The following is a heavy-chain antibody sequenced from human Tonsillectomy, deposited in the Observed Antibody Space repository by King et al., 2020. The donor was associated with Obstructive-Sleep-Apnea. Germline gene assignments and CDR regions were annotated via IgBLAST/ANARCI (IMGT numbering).Heavy chain of an antibody. V-gene: IGHV4-39*07. CDR1: GGSISSSGYY. CDR3: ARDQYSSSFFDY. CDR2: IYYSGST. Sequence: QLQLQESGPGLVKPSETLSLTCTVSGGSISSSGYYWGWIRQPPGKGLEWIGSIYYSGSTYYNPSLNSRVTMSVDTSKNHFSLKLSSATAADTAMYYCARDQYSSSFFDYWGQGTLVTVSS. J-gene: IGHJ4*02. D-gene: IGHD6-13*01.